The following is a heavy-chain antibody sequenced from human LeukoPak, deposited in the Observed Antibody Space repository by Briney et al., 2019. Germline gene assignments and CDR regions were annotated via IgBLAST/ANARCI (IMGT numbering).Heavy chain of an antibody. Sequence: PGGSLRLSCAASGFTFSNYGMHWVRQAPGKGLEWVSIITTSDGNTYYADSVKGRFTVSRDNSKNTLFLQMNSLRAEDTAVYYCAKDGGLWVSAHWGDSWGRGTLVTVSS. CDR3: AKDGGLWVSAHWGDS. CDR2: ITTSDGNT. D-gene: IGHD7-27*01. CDR1: GFTFSNYG. J-gene: IGHJ4*02. V-gene: IGHV3-23*01.